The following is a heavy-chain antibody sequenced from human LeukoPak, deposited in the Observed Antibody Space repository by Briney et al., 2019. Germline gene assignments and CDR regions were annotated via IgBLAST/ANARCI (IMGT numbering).Heavy chain of an antibody. CDR2: ISSSSSYI. CDR1: GFAFSSYS. Sequence: GGSLRLSCAASGFAFSSYSMNWVRQAPGKGLEWVSSISSSSSYIYYADSVKGRFTISRDNAKNSLYLQMNSLRAEDTAVYYCARVGYYYDSSGYFDYWGQGTLVTVSS. CDR3: ARVGYYYDSSGYFDY. J-gene: IGHJ4*02. D-gene: IGHD3-22*01. V-gene: IGHV3-21*01.